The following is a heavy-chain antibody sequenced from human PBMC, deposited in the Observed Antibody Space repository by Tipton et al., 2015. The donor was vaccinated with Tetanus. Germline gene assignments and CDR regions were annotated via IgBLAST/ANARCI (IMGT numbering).Heavy chain of an antibody. D-gene: IGHD6-6*01. CDR3: ARLHLRTYASPSGY. Sequence: QLVQSGAEVKKPGESLKISCKCSGYTFDTYWIAWVRQMPGKGLEWMGIIYPGDSDTRYSPSFQGHVTMSADKSINTAYLQWSSLKASDTAMYFCARLHLRTYASPSGYWDQGTLVTVSS. J-gene: IGHJ4*02. V-gene: IGHV5-51*01. CDR2: IYPGDSDT. CDR1: GYTFDTYW.